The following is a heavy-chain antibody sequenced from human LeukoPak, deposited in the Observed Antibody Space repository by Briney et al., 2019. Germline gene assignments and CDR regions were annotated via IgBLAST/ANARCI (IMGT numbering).Heavy chain of an antibody. CDR3: ANRDTTIHLDY. V-gene: IGHV4-34*01. J-gene: IGHJ4*02. CDR2: INHSGST. D-gene: IGHD5-12*01. Sequence: SETLSLTCAVYGGSFSGYYWSWIRQPPGKGLEWIGEINHSGSTNYNPSLKSRVTISVDTSKNQFSQKLSSVTAADTAVYYCANRDTTIHLDYWGQGTLVTVSS. CDR1: GGSFSGYY.